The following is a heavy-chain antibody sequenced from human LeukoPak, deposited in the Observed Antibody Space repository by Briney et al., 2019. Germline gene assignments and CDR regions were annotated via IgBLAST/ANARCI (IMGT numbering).Heavy chain of an antibody. CDR2: ITHRGSA. CDR1: GASFNSYY. D-gene: IGHD3/OR15-3a*01. V-gene: IGHV4-34*01. CDR3: ARAPFWTISARPLDY. Sequence: ASETLSLTCAVYGASFNSYYWNWIRQTPGKGLEWIGEITHRGSASYNPSLKSRVTISVDMCTQKCSRRLSSVTAADTAIYYCARAPFWTISARPLDYWGQGTLVTVSS. J-gene: IGHJ4*02.